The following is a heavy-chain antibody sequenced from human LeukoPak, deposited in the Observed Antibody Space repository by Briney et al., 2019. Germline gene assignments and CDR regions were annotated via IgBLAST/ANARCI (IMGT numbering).Heavy chain of an antibody. J-gene: IGHJ5*02. Sequence: GGSLGLSCAASGFTVSSNYMSWVRQAPGKGLEWVSLIYTGGSTYYADSVKGRFIISRDNSKNTVDLQMNSLRVEDTANYYCYYASGSYPWGQETLVTVSS. V-gene: IGHV3-66*01. CDR1: GFTVSSNY. D-gene: IGHD3-10*01. CDR3: YYASGSYP. CDR2: IYTGGST.